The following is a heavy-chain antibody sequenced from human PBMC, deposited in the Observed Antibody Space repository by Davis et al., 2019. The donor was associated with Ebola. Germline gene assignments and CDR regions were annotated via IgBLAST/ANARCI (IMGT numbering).Heavy chain of an antibody. D-gene: IGHD2-2*01. J-gene: IGHJ4*02. CDR1: EFSFSSYG. CDR3: ARSLPTSCCGFDY. Sequence: GGSLRLSCAASEFSFSSYGMHWVRQAPGKGLEWVAVIWYDGSNKYYADSVKGRFTISRDNSKNTLYLQMNSLRAEDTAVYYCARSLPTSCCGFDYWGQGTLVTVSS. CDR2: IWYDGSNK. V-gene: IGHV3-33*08.